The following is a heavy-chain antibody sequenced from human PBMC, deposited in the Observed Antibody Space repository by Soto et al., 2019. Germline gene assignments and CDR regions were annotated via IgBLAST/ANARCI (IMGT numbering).Heavy chain of an antibody. CDR2: VYYSGTT. Sequence: QVQLQEWGPGLVKPSQTLSLTCTVSGGSIRNGDYYWGWIRQPPGKGLEWIGYVYYSGTTYSHPSLKSRVTISVHTSENEFSLRLSSVTAADAAVYYCVTVNLVGAAYYFDYWGPGALVTVSS. CDR3: VTVNLVGAAYYFDY. CDR1: GGSIRNGDYY. J-gene: IGHJ4*02. V-gene: IGHV4-30-4*01. D-gene: IGHD1-26*01.